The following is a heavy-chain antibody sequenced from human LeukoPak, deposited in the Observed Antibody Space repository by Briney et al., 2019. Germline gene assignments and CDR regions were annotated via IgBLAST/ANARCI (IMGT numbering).Heavy chain of an antibody. Sequence: KAGGSVRLSCAASGFTFSSYSMNWVRQAPGKGLEGVSSISSSSSYIYYADSVKGRFTISRDNAKNSLYLKMNSLRAEDTAVYYCARDKGLSSSYARDYWGQGTLVTVSS. J-gene: IGHJ4*02. CDR3: ARDKGLSSSYARDY. V-gene: IGHV3-21*01. CDR1: GFTFSSYS. D-gene: IGHD3-16*01. CDR2: ISSSSSYI.